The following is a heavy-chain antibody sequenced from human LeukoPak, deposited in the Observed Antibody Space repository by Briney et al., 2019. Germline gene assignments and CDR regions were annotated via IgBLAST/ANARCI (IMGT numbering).Heavy chain of an antibody. CDR3: TRAIEGAFDI. CDR2: IRSKAYGGTT. CDR1: GFTFSSYD. V-gene: IGHV3-49*04. J-gene: IGHJ3*02. Sequence: GGSLRLSCAASGFTFSSYDMHWVRQAPGKGLEWVGFIRSKAYGGTTEYAASVKGRFTLSRDDSKSIAYLQMNSLKTEDTAVYYCTRAIEGAFDIWGQGTMVTVSS.